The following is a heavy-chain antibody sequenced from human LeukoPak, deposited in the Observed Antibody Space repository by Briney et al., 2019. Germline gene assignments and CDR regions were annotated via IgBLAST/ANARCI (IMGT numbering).Heavy chain of an antibody. CDR3: ARGPPLFIVVVPAAPWFDP. V-gene: IGHV3-48*04. D-gene: IGHD2-2*01. CDR2: IHSSSETI. J-gene: IGHJ5*02. Sequence: GGSLRLSCEASGFSISLYSMNWVRQAPGKGLEWISYIHSSSETIYYGDSVKGRFTISRDNGKNSVYLQMNSLGVEDTAVYYCARGPPLFIVVVPAAPWFDPWGQGTLVTVSS. CDR1: GFSISLYS.